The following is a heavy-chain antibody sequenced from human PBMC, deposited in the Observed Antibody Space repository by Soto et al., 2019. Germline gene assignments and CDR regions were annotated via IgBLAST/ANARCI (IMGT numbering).Heavy chain of an antibody. V-gene: IGHV4-39*01. CDR1: GGSSGSIGCC. Sequence: PSETLCVSCTVAGGSSGSIGCCWVWNRKPPGKGLEWIGSIYYSGSTYYNPSLKSRVTISVDTSKNQFSLKLSSVTAADTAVYYCARHTYYDILTGYYGFDPWGQGTLVTVPQ. CDR2: IYYSGST. D-gene: IGHD3-9*01. J-gene: IGHJ5*02. CDR3: ARHTYYDILTGYYGFDP.